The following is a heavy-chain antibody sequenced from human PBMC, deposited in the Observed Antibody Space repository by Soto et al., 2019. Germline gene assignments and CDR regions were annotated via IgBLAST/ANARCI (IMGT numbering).Heavy chain of an antibody. CDR2: TRNKANSYST. J-gene: IGHJ1*01. Sequence: EVQLVESGGGLVQPGGSLRLSCAASGFSFSDHYMDWVRQAPGKGLEWVGRTRNKANSYSTEYAASVKGRFKISRDESFASLYLQMNSLKTADTAVYYCASTYGDYRDFKHWGQGTLVTVSS. V-gene: IGHV3-72*01. D-gene: IGHD4-17*01. CDR3: ASTYGDYRDFKH. CDR1: GFSFSDHY.